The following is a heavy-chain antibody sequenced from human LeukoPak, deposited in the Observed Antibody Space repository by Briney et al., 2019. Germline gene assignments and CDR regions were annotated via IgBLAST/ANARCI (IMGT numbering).Heavy chain of an antibody. V-gene: IGHV4-34*01. D-gene: IGHD6-13*01. CDR3: ARQRIAAAGNPYFDY. Sequence: PSETLSLTCAVYGGSFSGYYWSWIRQPPGKGLKWIGEINHSGSTNYNPSLKSRVTISVDTSKNQFSLKLSSVTAADTAVYYCARQRIAAAGNPYFDYWGQGTLVTVSS. J-gene: IGHJ4*02. CDR2: INHSGST. CDR1: GGSFSGYY.